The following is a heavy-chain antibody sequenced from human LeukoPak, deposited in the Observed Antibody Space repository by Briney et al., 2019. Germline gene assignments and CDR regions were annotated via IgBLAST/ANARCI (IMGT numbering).Heavy chain of an antibody. D-gene: IGHD5-18*01. V-gene: IGHV4-4*07. CDR1: GGSISSYY. CDR2: IYTSGST. CDR3: ARDGGTAMADAFDI. J-gene: IGHJ3*02. Sequence: SETLSLTCTVSGGSISSYYWSWIRQPAGKGLEWIGRIYTSGSTNYNPSLKSRVTISVDTSKNQFSLKLSSVTAADTAVYYCARDGGTAMADAFDIWGQGTMVTVSS.